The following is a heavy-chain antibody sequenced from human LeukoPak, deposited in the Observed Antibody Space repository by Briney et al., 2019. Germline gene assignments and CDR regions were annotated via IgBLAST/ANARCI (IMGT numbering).Heavy chain of an antibody. J-gene: IGHJ3*02. D-gene: IGHD3-9*01. CDR2: IYYSGGT. V-gene: IGHV4-39*07. CDR3: ARDGILTGYFAFDI. CDR1: GGSISRSTYY. Sequence: SETLSLTCTVSGGSISRSTYYWGWIRQPPGKGLEWIGSIYYSGGTYYNPSLKSRVTISVDTSVNQFSLKLSSVTAADTAVYYCARDGILTGYFAFDIWGQGTMVTVSS.